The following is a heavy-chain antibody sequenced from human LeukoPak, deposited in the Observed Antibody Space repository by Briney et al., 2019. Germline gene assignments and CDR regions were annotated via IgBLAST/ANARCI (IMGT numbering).Heavy chain of an antibody. Sequence: SETLSLTCTVSGGSIGSSTYYWGWVRQPPGKGLEWIGNIYHSGSTYYKPSLKSRVTISVDTSKNQFSLKLSSVTAADTAVYYCATGKDFVVVVAATLQYWGQGTLVTVSS. J-gene: IGHJ4*02. CDR1: GGSIGSSTYY. D-gene: IGHD2-15*01. CDR2: IYHSGST. V-gene: IGHV4-39*01. CDR3: ATGKDFVVVVAATLQY.